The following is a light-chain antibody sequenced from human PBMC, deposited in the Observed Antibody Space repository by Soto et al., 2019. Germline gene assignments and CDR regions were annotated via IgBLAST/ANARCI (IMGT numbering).Light chain of an antibody. CDR1: QTIIGY. CDR3: QQYYNLPIT. J-gene: IGKJ5*01. CDR2: DAS. V-gene: IGKV1-33*01. Sequence: DIQMTQSPSSLSASIGDSVTITCRASQTIIGYLNGYQQKPGKAPRLLIYDASNLETGVPSRFSGSGSGTDFTVTISSLQPEDFATYSCQQYYNLPITFGQGTRLEIK.